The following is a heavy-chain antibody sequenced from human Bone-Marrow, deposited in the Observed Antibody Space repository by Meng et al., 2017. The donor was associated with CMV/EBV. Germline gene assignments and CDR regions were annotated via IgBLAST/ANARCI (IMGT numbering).Heavy chain of an antibody. J-gene: IGHJ6*02. CDR2: IYYSGST. V-gene: IGHV4-30-4*08. CDR1: GGSISSGDYY. Sequence: SETLSLTCTVSGGSISSGDYYWSWIRQPPGKGLEWIGYIYYSGSTYYNPSLKSRVTISVDTSKNQFSLKLSSVTAADTAVYYSVRGGYYTYYYYWMDVWGQGTTVTVSS. D-gene: IGHD3-3*01. CDR3: VRGGYYTYYYYWMDV.